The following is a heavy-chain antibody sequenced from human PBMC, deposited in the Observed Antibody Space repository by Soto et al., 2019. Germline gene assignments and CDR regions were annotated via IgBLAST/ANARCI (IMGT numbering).Heavy chain of an antibody. J-gene: IGHJ5*02. CDR2: ISAYNGNT. V-gene: IGHV1-18*01. D-gene: IGHD2-2*01. CDR1: GYTFTSYG. CDR3: ASVAIVVPAAVWFDP. Sequence: RASVKVSCKASGYTFTSYGISWVRQAPGQGLEWMGWISAYNGNTSYAQKLQGRVTMTTDTSTSTAYMELRSLRSDDTAVYYCASVAIVVPAAVWFDPWGQGTLVTVSS.